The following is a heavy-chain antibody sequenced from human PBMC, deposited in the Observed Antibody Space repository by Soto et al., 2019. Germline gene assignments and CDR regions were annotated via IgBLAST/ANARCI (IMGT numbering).Heavy chain of an antibody. V-gene: IGHV3-74*01. CDR3: ARADGWLLYDY. Sequence: EVQLVESGGGLVQPGGSLRLSCAASGFTFSNYWMHWVRQAPGKGLVWVSRVNSDGSTTSYADSVKGRFTISRYNAKNTRYLQINSLRAEDTAVYYCARADGWLLYDYWGQGTLVTVSS. J-gene: IGHJ4*02. CDR1: GFTFSNYW. CDR2: VNSDGSTT. D-gene: IGHD3-3*01.